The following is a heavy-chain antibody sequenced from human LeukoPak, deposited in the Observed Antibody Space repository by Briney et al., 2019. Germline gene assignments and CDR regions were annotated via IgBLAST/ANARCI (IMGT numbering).Heavy chain of an antibody. V-gene: IGHV3-30-3*01. CDR2: ISYDGSNK. Sequence: QPGGSLRLSCAASGFTFSSYAMPWVRQAPGKGLEWVAVISYDGSNKYYADSVKGRFTISRDNSKNTLYLQMNSLRAEDTAVYYCARDWAPYLVAGPYFDYWGQGTLVTVSS. D-gene: IGHD6-19*01. J-gene: IGHJ4*02. CDR1: GFTFSSYA. CDR3: ARDWAPYLVAGPYFDY.